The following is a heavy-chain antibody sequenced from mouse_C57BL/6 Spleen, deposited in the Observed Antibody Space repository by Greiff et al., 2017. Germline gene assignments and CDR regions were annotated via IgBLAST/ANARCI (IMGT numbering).Heavy chain of an antibody. V-gene: IGHV3-6*01. J-gene: IGHJ4*01. CDR1: GYSITSGYY. CDR2: ISYDGSN. CDR3: ARDREYYYAMDY. Sequence: VQLQQSGPGLVKPSQSLSLTCSVTGYSITSGYYWNWIRQFPGNKLEWMGYISYDGSNNYNPSLKNRISITRDTSKNQFFLKLNSVTTEDTATYYCARDREYYYAMDYWGQGTSVTVSS. D-gene: IGHD3-1*01.